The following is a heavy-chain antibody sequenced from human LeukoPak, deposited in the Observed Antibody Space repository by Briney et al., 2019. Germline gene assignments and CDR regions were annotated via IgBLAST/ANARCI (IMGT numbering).Heavy chain of an antibody. J-gene: IGHJ4*02. V-gene: IGHV3-23*01. CDR1: RFTFSSYA. D-gene: IGHD3-22*01. CDR3: AKAGSYYYGSSGWSPFDY. CDR2: ISGSGGNT. Sequence: PGGSLRLSCEASRFTFSSYAMSWVRQTPGKGLEWVSGISGSGGNTYYADSVKGRFTISRDNSKNTLYLQMNSLRAEDTALYYCAKAGSYYYGSSGWSPFDYWGQGTLVTVSS.